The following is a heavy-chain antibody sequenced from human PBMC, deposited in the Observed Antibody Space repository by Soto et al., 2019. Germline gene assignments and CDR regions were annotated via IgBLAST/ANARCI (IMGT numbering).Heavy chain of an antibody. D-gene: IGHD3-10*01. CDR2: INPNSGNI. CDR1: GNTFTSYD. J-gene: IGHJ4*02. Sequence: ASVKVSCKASGNTFTSYDINWVRQATGHGLEWMGWINPNSGNIGYAQKFQGRVTMTRDTAIRTAYMEVSRLRSDDTAVYYCARGRASGSYYLLDYWGQGTLVTVYS. V-gene: IGHV1-8*01. CDR3: ARGRASGSYYLLDY.